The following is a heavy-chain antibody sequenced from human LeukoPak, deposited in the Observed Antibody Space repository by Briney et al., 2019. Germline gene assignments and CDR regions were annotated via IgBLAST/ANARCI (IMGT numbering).Heavy chain of an antibody. CDR1: GYTFIDQY. D-gene: IGHD2-8*01. CDR3: ATGPCTNTDCEAFDY. V-gene: IGHV1-69-2*01. Sequence: ASVKVSCKASGYTFIDQYIHWVLQAPGKGLEWMGRVEPDGGETKYADKFKGRVTITADTSTGIAYMELISLRSEDTAVYYCATGPCTNTDCEAFDYWGQGTLVTVSS. J-gene: IGHJ4*02. CDR2: VEPDGGET.